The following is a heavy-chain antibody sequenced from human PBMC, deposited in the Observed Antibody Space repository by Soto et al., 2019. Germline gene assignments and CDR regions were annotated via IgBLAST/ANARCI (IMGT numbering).Heavy chain of an antibody. D-gene: IGHD3-3*01. CDR2: ISGGGSDT. CDR3: AKDHRLEWFFPLDA. CDR1: GFTFRSYA. J-gene: IGHJ5*02. V-gene: IGHV3-23*01. Sequence: SGGSLRLSCSASGFTFRSYAMSWIRQAPGKGLEWVSGISGGGSDTYYSDSVRGRFTISRDNSKNTLYLQMNSLRVEDSAVYFSAKDHRLEWFFPLDAWGQGTLVTVSS.